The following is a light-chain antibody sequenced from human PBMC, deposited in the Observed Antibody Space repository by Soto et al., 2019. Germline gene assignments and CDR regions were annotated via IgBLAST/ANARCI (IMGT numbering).Light chain of an antibody. CDR3: QQFHSYPTT. J-gene: IGKJ5*01. CDR1: QGISSA. CDR2: DAS. V-gene: IGKV1-13*02. Sequence: AIQLTQSPSSLSASVGDRVTITCRASQGISSALAWYQQKPGEAPNLLIYDASSLESGVPSRFSGSGSGTDFILTISSLQPEDFATYYCQQFHSYPTTFGQGTRLEIK.